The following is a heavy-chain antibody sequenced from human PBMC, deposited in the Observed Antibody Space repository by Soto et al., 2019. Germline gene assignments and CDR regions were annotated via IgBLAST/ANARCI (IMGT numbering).Heavy chain of an antibody. Sequence: QVQLVQSGAEVKKPGSSVKVSCKASGGTFSSYTISWVRQAPGQGLEWMGRIIPLLGMTNYAQKFQGRVTITADRSTSTAYMELTSLRSEDTAAYYCATTGTREWVDYWGQGTLVTVSS. D-gene: IGHD1-1*01. J-gene: IGHJ4*02. CDR3: ATTGTREWVDY. CDR2: IIPLLGMT. CDR1: GGTFSSYT. V-gene: IGHV1-69*02.